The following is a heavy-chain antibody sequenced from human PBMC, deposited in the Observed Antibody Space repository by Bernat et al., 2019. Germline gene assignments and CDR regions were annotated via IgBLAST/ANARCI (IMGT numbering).Heavy chain of an antibody. D-gene: IGHD1-20*01. CDR1: GFTVSSNY. J-gene: IGHJ4*02. CDR3: ARFITGTTGYFDY. Sequence: EVQLVESGGGLIQPGGSLRLSCAASGFTVSSNYMSWVRQAPGKGLEWVSVIYSGGSTYYADSVKGRFTISRDNPKNTLYLQMNSLRAEDTAVYYCARFITGTTGYFDYWGQGTLVTVSS. V-gene: IGHV3-53*01. CDR2: IYSGGST.